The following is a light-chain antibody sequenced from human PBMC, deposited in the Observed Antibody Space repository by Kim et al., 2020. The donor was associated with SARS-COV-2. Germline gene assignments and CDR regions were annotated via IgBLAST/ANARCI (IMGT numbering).Light chain of an antibody. V-gene: IGKV1-33*01. Sequence: SASVGDRVTITCQESQDITNYLNWYQQKPGEAPKLLIYDASNLETGVPSRFSGSGSGTDFTFTINSLQPEDIATYYCQQYDNLPYSFGQGTKLEIK. CDR3: QQYDNLPYS. CDR1: QDITNY. CDR2: DAS. J-gene: IGKJ2*03.